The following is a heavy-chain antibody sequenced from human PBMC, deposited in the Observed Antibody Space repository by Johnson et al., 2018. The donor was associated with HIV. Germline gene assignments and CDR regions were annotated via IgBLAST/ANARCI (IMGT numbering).Heavy chain of an antibody. CDR2: IWSDGSNK. D-gene: IGHD1-26*01. CDR3: AREQGSGSYSIHAFDI. V-gene: IGHV3-33*01. CDR1: GFTFRTSG. J-gene: IGHJ3*02. Sequence: QVQLVESGGGLVQPGRSLRLSCVASGFTFRTSGMHWVRQAPGQGLEWVAVIWSDGSNKYYADSVKGRFTISRDNSKDTLYLEMNSLRVEDTAVYYCAREQGSGSYSIHAFDIWGQGTMVTVSS.